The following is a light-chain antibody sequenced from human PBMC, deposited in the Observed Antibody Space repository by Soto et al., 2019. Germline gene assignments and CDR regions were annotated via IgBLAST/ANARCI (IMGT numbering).Light chain of an antibody. V-gene: IGKV3-11*01. Sequence: EIVMTQSPATLSLSPGERATLSCRASQSVSSYLAWYQQKFGQAPRLLIYDASNRATGIPARFSGSGSATDFTLTISSLEPEDFAIYYCHQDQNWPRTFGQGTKVEI. CDR3: HQDQNWPRT. CDR1: QSVSSY. J-gene: IGKJ1*01. CDR2: DAS.